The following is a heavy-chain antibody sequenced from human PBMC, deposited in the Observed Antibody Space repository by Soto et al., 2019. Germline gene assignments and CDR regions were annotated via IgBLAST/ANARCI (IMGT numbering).Heavy chain of an antibody. J-gene: IGHJ4*02. Sequence: ASVKVSCKASGYTFTSYYMHWVRQAPGQGLEWMGIINPSGGSTSYAQKFQGRVTMTRDTSTSTVYMELSSLRSEDTAMYYCARRYSSGWYSGPIDYWGQGTLVTVSS. CDR1: GYTFTSYY. CDR3: ARRYSSGWYSGPIDY. D-gene: IGHD6-19*01. CDR2: INPSGGST. V-gene: IGHV1-46*01.